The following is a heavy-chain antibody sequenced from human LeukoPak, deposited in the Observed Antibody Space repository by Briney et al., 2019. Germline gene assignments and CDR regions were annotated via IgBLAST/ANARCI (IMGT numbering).Heavy chain of an antibody. CDR3: AKYKGAALYYHYGMDV. Sequence: PAGGSLRLSCAASGFTFSSYGMPWVRQAPGKGLEGVSKIGSVSTTPNYADSVKGRFIISGDNAENSLHLQMNSLRAEDTAVYYCAKYKGAALYYHYGMDVWGQGTTVTVSS. D-gene: IGHD6-13*01. V-gene: IGHV3-48*01. J-gene: IGHJ6*02. CDR1: GFTFSSYG. CDR2: IGSVSTTP.